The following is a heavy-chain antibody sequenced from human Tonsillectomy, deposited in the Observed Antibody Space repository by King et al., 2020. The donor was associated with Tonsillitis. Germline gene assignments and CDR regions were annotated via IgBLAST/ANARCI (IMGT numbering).Heavy chain of an antibody. CDR3: ARDLWRYFMDV. CDR1: GYTFTGYY. V-gene: IGHV1-2*02. CDR2: INPNSGGT. D-gene: IGHD2-21*01. J-gene: IGHJ6*02. Sequence: VQLVESGAEVKKPGASVKVSCKASGYTFTGYYMHWVRQAPGQGLEWMGWINPNSGGTNYAQQFQGRVTMTRDTSISTAYMELSRLRSDDTAVYYCARDLWRYFMDVWGQGTTVTVSS.